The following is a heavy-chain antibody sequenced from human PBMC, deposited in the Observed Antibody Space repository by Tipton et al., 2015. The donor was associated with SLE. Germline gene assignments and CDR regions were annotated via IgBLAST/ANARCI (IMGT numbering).Heavy chain of an antibody. V-gene: IGHV4-59*11. CDR1: GGSISSHY. CDR2: IYYSGST. D-gene: IGHD3-3*01. CDR3: ARPDGLEDFWSGYSGWFDP. Sequence: GLVKPSETLSLTCAVSGGSISSHYWSWVRQPPGKGLEWIGYIYYSGSTNYNPSLKSRVTISVDTPKNQFSLKLRSVTAADTAVYYCARPDGLEDFWSGYSGWFDPWGQGTLVTVSS. J-gene: IGHJ5*02.